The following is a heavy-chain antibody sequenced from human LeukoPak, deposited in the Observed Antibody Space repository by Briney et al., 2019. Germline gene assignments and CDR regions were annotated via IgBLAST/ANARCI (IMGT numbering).Heavy chain of an antibody. CDR2: IFYSGST. J-gene: IGHJ6*03. D-gene: IGHD3-16*01. CDR3: ARERWGNTVLSYYYMDV. V-gene: IGHV4-61*01. CDR1: CGSISSGSYY. Sequence: SQTLSLTCTVSCGSISSGSYYWIWIRPPPGKGLEWFGYIFYSGSTNYNPSLKSRVAISVDTSKNQFSLKLSSVTAADTAVYYCARERWGNTVLSYYYMDVWGKGTTVTVSS.